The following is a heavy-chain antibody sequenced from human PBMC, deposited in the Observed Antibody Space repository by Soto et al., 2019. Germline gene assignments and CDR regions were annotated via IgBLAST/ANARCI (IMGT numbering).Heavy chain of an antibody. Sequence: EVQLVESGGGLVQPGGSLRLSCAASGFTFSSYSMNWVRQAPGKGLEWVSYISSSSSTIYYADSVKGRFTISRDNAKNSLYLQMNSLRAEDTAVYYCARDSDSGDFWSGYYYWYFDLWGRGTLVTVSS. CDR2: ISSSSSTI. D-gene: IGHD3-3*01. CDR3: ARDSDSGDFWSGYYYWYFDL. CDR1: GFTFSSYS. V-gene: IGHV3-48*01. J-gene: IGHJ2*01.